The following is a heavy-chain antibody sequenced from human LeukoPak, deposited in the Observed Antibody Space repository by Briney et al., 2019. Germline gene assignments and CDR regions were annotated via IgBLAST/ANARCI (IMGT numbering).Heavy chain of an antibody. Sequence: PSEALSLTCTVSGASISDYYWSWLRQPPGKGLEWIGYIYYTGTTNYNPSLTSRVTISVDTSKNHFSLKLTSVTAADTAVYYCARGHRGLGYWGQGTLVSVSS. CDR1: GASISDYY. V-gene: IGHV4-59*01. CDR2: IYYTGTT. CDR3: ARGHRGLGY. J-gene: IGHJ4*02. D-gene: IGHD3-16*01.